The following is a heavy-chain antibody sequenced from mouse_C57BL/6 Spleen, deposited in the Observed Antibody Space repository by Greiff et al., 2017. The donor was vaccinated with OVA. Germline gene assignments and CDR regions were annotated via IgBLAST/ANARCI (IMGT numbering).Heavy chain of an antibody. V-gene: IGHV5-17*01. CDR2: ISSGSSTI. CDR3: ARRESFYAMDY. Sequence: EVHLVESGGGLVKPGGSLKLSCAASGFTFSDYGMHWVRQAPEKGLEWVAYISSGSSTIYCADTVKGRFTISRDNAKNTLFLQMTSLRSEDTAMYYCARRESFYAMDYWGQGTSVTVSS. CDR1: GFTFSDYG. J-gene: IGHJ4*01.